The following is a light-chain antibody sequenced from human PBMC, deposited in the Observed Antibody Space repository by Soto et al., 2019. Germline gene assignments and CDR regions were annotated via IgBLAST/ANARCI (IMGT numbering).Light chain of an antibody. CDR3: SSYTSSSTLV. V-gene: IGLV2-14*01. Sequence: LTQPASVSGSPGQSITISCTGTSSDVGGYNFVSWYQQHPGKAPKLMIYEVSNRPSGISNRFSGSKSGNTASLTISGLQAEDESDYYCSSYTSSSTLVFGTGTKVTVL. J-gene: IGLJ1*01. CDR1: SSDVGGYNF. CDR2: EVS.